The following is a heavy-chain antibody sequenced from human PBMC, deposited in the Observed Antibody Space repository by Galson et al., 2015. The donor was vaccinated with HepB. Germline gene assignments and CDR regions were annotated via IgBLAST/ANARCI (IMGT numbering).Heavy chain of an antibody. V-gene: IGHV3-74*01. CDR2: INNDGSDT. CDR3: ARGGRGGATPDY. D-gene: IGHD3-16*01. Sequence: SLRLSCAASGFTFSSLWMHWVRQAPGKGLVWVSQINNDGSDTNYADSVKGRFTISRDNAKNTVYLQMNRLRAEDTAVYYCARGGRGGATPDYWGQGTLATVSS. J-gene: IGHJ4*02. CDR1: GFTFSSLW.